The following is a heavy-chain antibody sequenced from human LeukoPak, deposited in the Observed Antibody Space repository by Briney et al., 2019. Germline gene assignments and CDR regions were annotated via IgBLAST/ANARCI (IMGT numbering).Heavy chain of an antibody. D-gene: IGHD2-15*01. CDR2: IWYDGNKK. CDR3: ATDGPPEEVVSATFDY. V-gene: IGHV3-33*01. J-gene: IGHJ4*02. CDR1: GLTFNTYG. Sequence: LSGGSLRLSCAVSGLTFNTYGMHWVRQAPGKGLEWVAVIWYDGNKKYYTDSVKGRFTISRDDSKNTLFLQMNSLRADDTAVYYCATDGPPEEVVSATFDYWGQGALVTVSS.